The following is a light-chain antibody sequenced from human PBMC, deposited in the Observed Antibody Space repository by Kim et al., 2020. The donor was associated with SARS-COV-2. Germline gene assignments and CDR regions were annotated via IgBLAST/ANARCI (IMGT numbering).Light chain of an antibody. Sequence: TSVGDRVTITCRASQTICGWLAWDQQKPGKAPKLVIHKASSLESGVPSRFSGSGYGTEFNLTITSLQPDDFATYYCHQYDSYPRTFGQGTKVDIK. J-gene: IGKJ1*01. CDR2: KAS. CDR1: QTICGW. V-gene: IGKV1-5*03. CDR3: HQYDSYPRT.